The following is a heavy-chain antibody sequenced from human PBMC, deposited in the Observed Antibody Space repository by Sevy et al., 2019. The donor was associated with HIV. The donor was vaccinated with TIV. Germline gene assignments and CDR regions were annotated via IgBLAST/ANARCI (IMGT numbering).Heavy chain of an antibody. CDR1: GGTFSSYD. CDR2: IIPTFGTS. Sequence: ASVKVSCKASGGTFSSYDINWVRQAPGQGLEWMGQIIPTFGTSSYAHTLQGRVTITADESTSTAYMDLSSLRSEDTAVYYCARGGGAVDHGMDVWGQGTTVTVSS. D-gene: IGHD2-21*01. J-gene: IGHJ6*02. V-gene: IGHV1-69*13. CDR3: ARGGGAVDHGMDV.